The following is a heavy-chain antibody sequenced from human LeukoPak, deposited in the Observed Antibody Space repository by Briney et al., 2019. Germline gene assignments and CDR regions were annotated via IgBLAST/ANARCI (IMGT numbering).Heavy chain of an antibody. J-gene: IGHJ6*02. D-gene: IGHD2-15*01. CDR3: ARETRYCSGGSCYSGMDV. Sequence: PSQTLSLTCTVSGGSISSGGYYWSWIRQPPGKGLEWIGYIYHSGSTYYTPSLKSRVTISVDRSKNQFSLKLSSVTAADTAVYYCARETRYCSGGSCYSGMDVWGQGTTVTVSS. V-gene: IGHV4-30-2*01. CDR2: IYHSGST. CDR1: GGSISSGGYY.